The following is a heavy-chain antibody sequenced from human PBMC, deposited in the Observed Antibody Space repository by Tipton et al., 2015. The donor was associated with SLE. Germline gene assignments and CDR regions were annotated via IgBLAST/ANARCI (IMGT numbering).Heavy chain of an antibody. CDR2: INHTGST. J-gene: IGHJ3*02. V-gene: IGHV4-34*01. CDR1: GGSFSGHY. Sequence: TLSLTCAVYGGSFSGHYWSWIRQPPGKGLEWIGEINHTGSTNYNPSLKSRVTISEDTSKNEFSLNLRSVTAADTAVYYCARVEGRELTLNDAFNIWGQGTMVTVSS. D-gene: IGHD1-26*01. CDR3: ARVEGRELTLNDAFNI.